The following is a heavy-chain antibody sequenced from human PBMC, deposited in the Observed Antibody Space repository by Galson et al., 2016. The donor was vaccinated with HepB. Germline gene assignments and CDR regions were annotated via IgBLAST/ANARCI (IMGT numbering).Heavy chain of an antibody. J-gene: IGHJ3*02. CDR3: AQARRYNHDAFDI. Sequence: LRLSCAASGFTFSNYAMNWVRQAPGKGLEWVSVISGSGGGTDYADSVTGRFTISRDNSKNTLYLQMNSLRAEATAVYYCAQARRYNHDAFDIWGQGTMVTVSS. CDR2: ISGSGGGT. CDR1: GFTFSNYA. D-gene: IGHD5-18*01. V-gene: IGHV3-23*01.